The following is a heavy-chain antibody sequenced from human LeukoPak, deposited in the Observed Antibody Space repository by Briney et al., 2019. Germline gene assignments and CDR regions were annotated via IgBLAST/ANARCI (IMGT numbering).Heavy chain of an antibody. J-gene: IGHJ4*02. D-gene: IGHD3-10*01. CDR1: GFTFSSYE. V-gene: IGHV3-74*01. Sequence: GSLRLSCAASGFTFSSYEMNWVRQAPGKGLLWVSRINTDGSSTTYADSVKGRFTISRDNSRNTVYLQMNGLRTEDTAVYYCARSLTMVRAYDYWGQGTLVTVSS. CDR3: ARSLTMVRAYDY. CDR2: INTDGSST.